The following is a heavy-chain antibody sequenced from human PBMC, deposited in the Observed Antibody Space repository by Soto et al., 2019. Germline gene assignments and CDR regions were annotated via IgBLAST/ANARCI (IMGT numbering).Heavy chain of an antibody. CDR2: ISGSGGST. J-gene: IGHJ4*02. V-gene: IGHV3-23*01. CDR1: GFTFSSYA. D-gene: IGHD6-13*01. CDR3: AKTPDVKYSSSFDY. Sequence: GGSLRLSCAASGFTFSSYAMNWVRQAPGKGLEWVSGISGSGGSTYYADSVKGRFTISRDHSKNTLYLQMNSLRAEDTAVYYCAKTPDVKYSSSFDYWGQGTLVTVSS.